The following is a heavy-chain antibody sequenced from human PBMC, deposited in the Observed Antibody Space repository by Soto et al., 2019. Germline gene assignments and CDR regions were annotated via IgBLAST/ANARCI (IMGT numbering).Heavy chain of an antibody. Sequence: SLRLSCLASRFTFSTYAMHWVRQAPGKGLEYVSTISSNGGSTYYADSVKGRFTISRDNSKNTLYLQMSSLRAEDTAVYYCVKYYFDSSGYYGLNAFDIWGQGTMVNVSS. J-gene: IGHJ3*02. D-gene: IGHD3-22*01. V-gene: IGHV3-64D*06. CDR2: ISSNGGST. CDR3: VKYYFDSSGYYGLNAFDI. CDR1: RFTFSTYA.